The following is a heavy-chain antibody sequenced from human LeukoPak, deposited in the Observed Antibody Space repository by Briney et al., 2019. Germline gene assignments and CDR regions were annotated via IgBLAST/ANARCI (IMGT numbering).Heavy chain of an antibody. Sequence: GGSLRLSCAASGFTFSSYAMSWVRQAPGKGLEWVSAISGSGGSTYYADSVKGRFTISRDNSKNTLYLQMNSLRAEDTAVYYCATNGGVCGGDCYLYYFDYWGQGTLVTVSS. J-gene: IGHJ4*02. CDR2: ISGSGGST. D-gene: IGHD2-21*02. V-gene: IGHV3-23*01. CDR3: ATNGGVCGGDCYLYYFDY. CDR1: GFTFSSYA.